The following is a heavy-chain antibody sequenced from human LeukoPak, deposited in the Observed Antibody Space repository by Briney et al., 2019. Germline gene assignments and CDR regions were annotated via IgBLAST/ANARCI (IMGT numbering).Heavy chain of an antibody. J-gene: IGHJ3*01. CDR3: ARDYYGSGSYYSGP. V-gene: IGHV4-61*02. Sequence: PSETLSLTCTVSGGSISSGSYYWSWIRQPAGKGLGWIGRIYTSGSTNYNPSLKSRVTISVDTSKNQFSLKLSSVTAADTAVYYCARDYYGSGSYYSGPWGQGTMVTVSS. D-gene: IGHD3-10*01. CDR2: IYTSGST. CDR1: GGSISSGSYY.